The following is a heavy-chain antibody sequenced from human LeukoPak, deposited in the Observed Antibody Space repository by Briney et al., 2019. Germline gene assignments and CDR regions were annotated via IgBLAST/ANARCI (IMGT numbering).Heavy chain of an antibody. V-gene: IGHV3-21*01. CDR3: ARGSLLWFGELFIDY. CDR1: GFTFSSYS. CDR2: ISSSSCYI. D-gene: IGHD3-10*01. J-gene: IGHJ4*02. Sequence: GGSLRLSCAASGFTFSSYSMNWVRQAPGKGLEWVSSISSSSCYICYADSVKGRFTISRDNAKNSLYLQTNSLRAEDTAVYYCARGSLLWFGELFIDYWGQGTLVTVSS.